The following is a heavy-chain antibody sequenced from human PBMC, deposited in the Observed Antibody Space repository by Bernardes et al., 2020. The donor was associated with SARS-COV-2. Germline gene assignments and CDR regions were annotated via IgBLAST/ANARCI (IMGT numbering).Heavy chain of an antibody. D-gene: IGHD1-26*01. CDR2: ISGNGGST. CDR1: TFTFSSYA. V-gene: IGHV3-23*01. J-gene: IGHJ4*02. Sequence: VESLFLSCAASTFTFSSYAMSWVRQAPGKGLDWVSAISGNGGSTYYADSVKGRFTISRDNSKNTLYLQMNSLRAEDTAVYYCAKGSASRWEILGEDYWGQGTLVTVSS. CDR3: AKGSASRWEILGEDY.